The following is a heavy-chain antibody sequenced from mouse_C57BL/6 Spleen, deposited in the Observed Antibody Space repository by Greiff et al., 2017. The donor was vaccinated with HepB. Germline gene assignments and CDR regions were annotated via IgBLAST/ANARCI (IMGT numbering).Heavy chain of an antibody. CDR3: TKPYYYGSSYGFAY. J-gene: IGHJ3*01. CDR2: IDPETGGT. D-gene: IGHD1-1*01. CDR1: GYTFTDYE. V-gene: IGHV1-15*01. Sequence: VKVVESGAELVRPGASVTLSCKASGYTFTDYEMHWVKQTPVHGLEWIGAIDPETGGTAYNQKFKGKAILTADKSSSTAYMELRSLTSEDSAVYYCTKPYYYGSSYGFAYWGQGTLVTVSA.